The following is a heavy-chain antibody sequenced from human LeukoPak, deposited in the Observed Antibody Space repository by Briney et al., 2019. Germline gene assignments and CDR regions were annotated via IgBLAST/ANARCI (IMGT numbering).Heavy chain of an antibody. CDR1: GYSFTSYW. V-gene: IGHV5-51*01. CDR2: IYPGDSDT. D-gene: IGHD4-17*01. J-gene: IGHJ4*02. Sequence: GESLKISCKGSGYSFTSYWIGWVRQMPGKGLEWMGIIYPGDSDTRYSPSFQGQVTISADKSISTAYLQWSSLKASDTAMYYCARHGVLTTVTPYYFDYCGQGTLVTVS. CDR3: ARHGVLTTVTPYYFDY.